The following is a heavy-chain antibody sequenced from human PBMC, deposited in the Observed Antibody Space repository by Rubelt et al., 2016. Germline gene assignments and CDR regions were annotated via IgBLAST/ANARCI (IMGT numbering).Heavy chain of an antibody. J-gene: IGHJ5*02. Sequence: QVQLVQSGAEVKKPGASVKVSCKASGYTFTSYAMHWVRQAPGQRLEWMGWINAGNGNTKYSQKFQGRVTSTRDTSASTAYMELSSLGSEDTAVYYCARGLGLGYSSSWFNWFDPWGREPWSPSPQ. CDR1: GYTFTSYA. CDR3: ARGLGLGYSSSWFNWFDP. V-gene: IGHV1-3*01. CDR2: INAGNGNT. D-gene: IGHD6-13*01.